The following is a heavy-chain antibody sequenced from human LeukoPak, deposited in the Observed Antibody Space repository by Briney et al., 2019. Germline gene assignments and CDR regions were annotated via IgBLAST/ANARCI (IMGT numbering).Heavy chain of an antibody. CDR2: ISSSGSTI. J-gene: IGHJ4*02. CDR1: EFTFSDYY. D-gene: IGHD3-3*01. Sequence: GGSLRLSCAASEFTFSDYYMSWIRQAPGKGLEWVSYISSSGSTIYYADSVKGRFTISRDNAKNSLYLQMNSLRAEDTAVYYCARDTGDYDFWSVFDYWGQGTLVTVSS. CDR3: ARDTGDYDFWSVFDY. V-gene: IGHV3-11*01.